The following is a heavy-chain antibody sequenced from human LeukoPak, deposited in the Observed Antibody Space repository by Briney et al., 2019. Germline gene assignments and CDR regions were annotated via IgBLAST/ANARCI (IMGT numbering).Heavy chain of an antibody. V-gene: IGHV3-33*01. Sequence: PGGSLRLSRAASGFTFSSYGMHWVRQAPGKGLEWVAVIWYDGSNKYYADSVKGRFTISRDNSKNTLYLQMNSLRAEDTAVYYCARGTDTAMVTGGYNWFDPWGQGTLVTVSS. CDR1: GFTFSSYG. D-gene: IGHD5-18*01. J-gene: IGHJ5*02. CDR2: IWYDGSNK. CDR3: ARGTDTAMVTGGYNWFDP.